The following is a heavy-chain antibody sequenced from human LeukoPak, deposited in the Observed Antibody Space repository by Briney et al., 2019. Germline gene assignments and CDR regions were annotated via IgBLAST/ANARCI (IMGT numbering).Heavy chain of an antibody. CDR2: ISYDGSNK. J-gene: IGHJ4*02. V-gene: IGHV3-30-3*01. D-gene: IGHD2-2*02. CDR1: GFTFSSYA. CDR3: ARPLGYCSSTSCYRDY. Sequence: GRSLRLSCAASGFTFSSYAMHWVRQAPGKGLEWVAVISYDGSNKYYADSVKGRFTISRDNSKNTLYLQMNSLRAEDTAVYDCARPLGYCSSTSCYRDYWGQGTLVTVSS.